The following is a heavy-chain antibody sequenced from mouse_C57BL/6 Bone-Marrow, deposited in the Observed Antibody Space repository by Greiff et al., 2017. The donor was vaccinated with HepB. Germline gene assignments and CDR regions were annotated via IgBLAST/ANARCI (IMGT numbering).Heavy chain of an antibody. CDR2: ISYDGSN. Sequence: VQLQQSGPGLVKPSQSLSLTCSVTGYSITSGYYWNWIRQFPGNKLEWMGYISYDGSNNYNPSLKNRISITRDTSKNQFFLKLNSVTTEDTATYYCARELGRRGFAYWGQGTLVTVSA. CDR3: ARELGRRGFAY. J-gene: IGHJ3*01. D-gene: IGHD4-1*01. V-gene: IGHV3-6*01. CDR1: GYSITSGYY.